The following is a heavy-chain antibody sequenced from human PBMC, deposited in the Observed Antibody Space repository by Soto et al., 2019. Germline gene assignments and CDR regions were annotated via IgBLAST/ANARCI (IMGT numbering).Heavy chain of an antibody. J-gene: IGHJ4*02. D-gene: IGHD2-2*01. CDR3: VTVLPHANSWFDY. V-gene: IGHV3-15*01. CDR1: AFTFSNVW. CDR2: IKSRTENETT. Sequence: GGSLRLSCAASAFTFSNVWLSWVRQGPGKGLEWLGRIKSRTENETTDYASPARGRFIISRGDSKNMLYLQLNSLKSEYTGVYYCVTVLPHANSWFDYWGQGTPVTVSS.